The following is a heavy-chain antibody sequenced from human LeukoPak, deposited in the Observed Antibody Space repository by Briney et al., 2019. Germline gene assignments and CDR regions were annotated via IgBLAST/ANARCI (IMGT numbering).Heavy chain of an antibody. Sequence: GGSLRLSCAASGFVVTSNYMSWVRQAPGKGLEWVSFIYSGGSTVYADPVKGRFTISRDKSKNTLYLDMSSLRHQDTAVYYCARWSSSGWYRAGYFDYWGQGSLVTVSS. J-gene: IGHJ4*02. CDR3: ARWSSSGWYRAGYFDY. CDR1: GFVVTSNY. CDR2: IYSGGST. V-gene: IGHV3-53*01. D-gene: IGHD6-19*01.